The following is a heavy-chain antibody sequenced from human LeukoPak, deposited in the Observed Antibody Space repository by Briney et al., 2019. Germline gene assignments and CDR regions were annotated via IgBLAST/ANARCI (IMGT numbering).Heavy chain of an antibody. V-gene: IGHV1-46*01. CDR2: INPSGGST. CDR1: GYTFTSYY. Sequence: GASVKVSCKASGYTFTSYYMHWVRQAPGQGLEWMGIINPSGGSTSYAQRFQGRVAITADESTTTAYMELSGLTPEDTAVYYCARERGGYDNSGYSSWGQGTLVTVSS. CDR3: ARERGGYDNSGYSS. D-gene: IGHD3-22*01. J-gene: IGHJ5*02.